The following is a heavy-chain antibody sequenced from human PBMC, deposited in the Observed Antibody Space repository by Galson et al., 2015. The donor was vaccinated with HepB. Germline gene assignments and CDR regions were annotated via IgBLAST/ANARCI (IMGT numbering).Heavy chain of an antibody. CDR1: GFTFSTYS. CDR3: ARDWRPGGGEVVVLALFDY. V-gene: IGHV3-21*01. Sequence: SLRLSCAVSGFTFSTYSMGWVRQAPGKGLEWVSSISSSSNYRYYADSVRGRFTISRDNAKNSLYLQMNSLRAEDTAMYYCARDWRPGGGEVVVLALFDYWGQGTLVTVSS. D-gene: IGHD3-22*01. J-gene: IGHJ4*02. CDR2: ISSSSNYR.